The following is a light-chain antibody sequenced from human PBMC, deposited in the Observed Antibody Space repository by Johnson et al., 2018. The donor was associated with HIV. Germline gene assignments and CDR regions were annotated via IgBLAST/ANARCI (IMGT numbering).Light chain of an antibody. CDR3: GTWDSSLSAEV. CDR2: ENN. J-gene: IGLJ1*01. Sequence: HSVLTQPPSVSAAPGQKVTISCSGSSSNIGNNYVSWYQQLPGTAPKLLIYENNKRPSGIPDRFSGSKSGPSATLGITGLQTGDEADYYCGTWDSSLSAEVFGTGTKVTVL. V-gene: IGLV1-51*01. CDR1: SSNIGNNY.